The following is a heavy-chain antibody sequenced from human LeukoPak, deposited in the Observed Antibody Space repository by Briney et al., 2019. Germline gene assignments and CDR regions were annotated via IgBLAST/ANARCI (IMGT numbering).Heavy chain of an antibody. Sequence: SETLSLTCTVSGGSMSSYYWSWIRQPPGKGLEWIGYIYYSGSTNYNPSLKSRVTTSVDTSKNQFSLKLSSVTAADTAVYYCARHYYGSGSTLDYWGQGTLVTVSS. V-gene: IGHV4-59*08. CDR2: IYYSGST. J-gene: IGHJ4*02. CDR3: ARHYYGSGSTLDY. D-gene: IGHD3-10*01. CDR1: GGSMSSYY.